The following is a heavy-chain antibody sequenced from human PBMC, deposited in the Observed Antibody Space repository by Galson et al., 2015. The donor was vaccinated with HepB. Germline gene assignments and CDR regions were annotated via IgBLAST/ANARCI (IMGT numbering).Heavy chain of an antibody. Sequence: SLRLSCAASGFTFSSYGMHWVRQAPGKGLEWVAVISYDGSNKYYADSVKGRFTISGDNSKNTLYLQMNSLRAEDTAVYYCAKDAGGIVGATTAEYFQHWGQGTLVTVSS. CDR1: GFTFSSYG. D-gene: IGHD1-26*01. CDR3: AKDAGGIVGATTAEYFQH. V-gene: IGHV3-30*18. CDR2: ISYDGSNK. J-gene: IGHJ1*01.